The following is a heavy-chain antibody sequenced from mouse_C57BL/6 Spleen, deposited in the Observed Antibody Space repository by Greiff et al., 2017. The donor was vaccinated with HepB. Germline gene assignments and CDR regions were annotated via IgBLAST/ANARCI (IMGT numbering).Heavy chain of an antibody. CDR3: ARDGSSPYYFDY. V-gene: IGHV1-82*01. J-gene: IGHJ2*01. Sequence: VQLQQSGPELVKPGASVKISCKASGYAFSSSWMNWVKQRPGKGLEWIGRIYPGDGDTNYNGKFKGKATLTADKSSSTAYMQLSSLTSEDSAVYFCARDGSSPYYFDYGGQGTTLTVSS. D-gene: IGHD1-1*01. CDR1: GYAFSSSW. CDR2: IYPGDGDT.